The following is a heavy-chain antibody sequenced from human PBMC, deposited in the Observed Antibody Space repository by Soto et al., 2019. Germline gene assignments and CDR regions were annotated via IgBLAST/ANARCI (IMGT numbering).Heavy chain of an antibody. Sequence: SETLCLTFTVSGASMTTGGAYWSWIRQHPGKGLEWIGNIYHSGNTYYNPSLKVRLTISVDTSKNHFSLMVDSVTAADTAVYYCARARFQVLYGKPYFDSWGQGTLVTVSS. J-gene: IGHJ4*02. V-gene: IGHV4-31*03. D-gene: IGHD2-2*02. CDR3: ARARFQVLYGKPYFDS. CDR2: IYHSGNT. CDR1: GASMTTGGAY.